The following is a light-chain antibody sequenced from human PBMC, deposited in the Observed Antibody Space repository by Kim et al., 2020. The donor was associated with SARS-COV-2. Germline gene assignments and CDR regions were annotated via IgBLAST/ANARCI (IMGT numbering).Light chain of an antibody. CDR1: SSDGGGYNY. V-gene: IGLV2-14*03. J-gene: IGLJ2*01. CDR3: ISYTTTATLV. Sequence: QSALTQPASVSASPGQSITISCSGTSSDGGGYNYVSWFQQHPGKVPKLMIYDVHKRPSGVSSRFSGSKSGDTASLTISGLQAEDEADYYCISYTTTATLVFGGGTQLTVL. CDR2: DVH.